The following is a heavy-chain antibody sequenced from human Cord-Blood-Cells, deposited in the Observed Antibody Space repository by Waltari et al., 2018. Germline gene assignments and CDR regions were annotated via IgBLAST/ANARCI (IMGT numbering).Heavy chain of an antibody. CDR1: GYTFTGSY. J-gene: IGHJ5*02. CDR3: ARAHSSSWYWFDP. D-gene: IGHD6-13*01. V-gene: IGHV1-2*04. Sequence: QVQLVQSGAEVTTPGASVKVSCKASGYTFTGSYMHWVRQAPGQGLEWMGWINPNSGGTNYAQKFQGWVTMTRDTSISTAYMELSRLRSDDTAVYYCARAHSSSWYWFDPWGQGTLVTVSS. CDR2: INPNSGGT.